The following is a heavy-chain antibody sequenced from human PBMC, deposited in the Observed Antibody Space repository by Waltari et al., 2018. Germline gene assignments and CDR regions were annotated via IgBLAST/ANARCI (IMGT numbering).Heavy chain of an antibody. D-gene: IGHD4-4*01. CDR2: ISGSGSNA. V-gene: IGHV3-74*01. CDR3: AKYSSSSGGADWYFDL. CDR1: GFIFRNYW. J-gene: IGHJ2*01. Sequence: EEQLVECGGGLVQPVGSLRSSCAASGFIFRNYWINWVRQAPGKGLVLVSRISGSGSNANYADSVRGRFTISRDNAKNTAYLQMNSLTVEDTAVYYCAKYSSSSGGADWYFDLWGRGSLLTVSS.